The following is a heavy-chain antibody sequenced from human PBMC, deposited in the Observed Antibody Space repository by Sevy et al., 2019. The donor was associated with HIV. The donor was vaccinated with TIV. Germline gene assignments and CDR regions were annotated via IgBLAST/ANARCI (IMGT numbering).Heavy chain of an antibody. J-gene: IGHJ4*02. CDR1: GFPFNDHA. Sequence: GGSLRLSCAASGFPFNDHAMHWVRQVPGKGLEWVSGISWNSRNIGYADSVKGRFTISRDNARHFVYLEMNSLRPEDTAVYYCARGPYYYDSSGYYYGEAFYWGQGTLVTVSS. D-gene: IGHD3-22*01. CDR3: ARGPYYYDSSGYYYGEAFY. CDR2: ISWNSRNI. V-gene: IGHV3-9*01.